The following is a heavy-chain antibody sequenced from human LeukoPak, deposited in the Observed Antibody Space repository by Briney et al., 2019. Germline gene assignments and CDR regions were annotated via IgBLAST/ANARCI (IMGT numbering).Heavy chain of an antibody. CDR1: GYTLTELS. V-gene: IGHV1-24*01. CDR3: ATDLRTAMVSEGIFFDY. D-gene: IGHD5-18*01. J-gene: IGHJ4*02. Sequence: ASVKVSCKVSGYTLTELSMHWVRQAPGKGLEWMGGFDPEDGETIYAQKFHGRVTMTEDTSTDTAYMELSSLRSEDTAVYYCATDLRTAMVSEGIFFDYWGQGTLVTVSS. CDR2: FDPEDGET.